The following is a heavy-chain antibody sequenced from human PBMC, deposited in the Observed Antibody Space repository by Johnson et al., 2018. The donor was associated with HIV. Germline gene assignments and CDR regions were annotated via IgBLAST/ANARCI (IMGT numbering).Heavy chain of an antibody. CDR3: ARDRITMVRGVTEDAFDI. Sequence: VQLVESGGGVVRPGGSLRLSCAASGFTFDDYGMSWVRQAPGKGLEWVSGINWNGGSTGYADSVKGRFTISRDNAKNSLYLHMNSLRAEDTALYYCARDRITMVRGVTEDAFDIWGQGTMVTVSS. CDR2: INWNGGST. D-gene: IGHD3-10*01. CDR1: GFTFDDYG. V-gene: IGHV3-20*04. J-gene: IGHJ3*02.